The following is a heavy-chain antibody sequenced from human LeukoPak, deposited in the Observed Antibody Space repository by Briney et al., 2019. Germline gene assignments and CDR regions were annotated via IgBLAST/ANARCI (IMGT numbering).Heavy chain of an antibody. CDR1: GFTFSNAW. Sequence: PGGSLRLSCAASGFTFSNAWMSWVRQAPGKGREWVANIKQDGSEKYYVDCVKGRFTISRDNAKHSLYLQMNSLRAEDTAVYYCASQYCSSTSCYLGNGWFDPWGQGTLVTVSS. CDR3: ASQYCSSTSCYLGNGWFDP. D-gene: IGHD2-2*01. V-gene: IGHV3-7*01. CDR2: IKQDGSEK. J-gene: IGHJ5*02.